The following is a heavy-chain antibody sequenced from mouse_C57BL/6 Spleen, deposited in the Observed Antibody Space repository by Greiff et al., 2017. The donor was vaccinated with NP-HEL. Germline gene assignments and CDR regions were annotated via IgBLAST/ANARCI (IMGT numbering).Heavy chain of an antibody. CDR2: ISYDGSN. D-gene: IGHD4-1*01. V-gene: IGHV3-6*01. CDR1: GYSITSGYY. J-gene: IGHJ4*01. Sequence: VQLKESGPGLVKPSQSLSLTCSVTGYSITSGYYWNWIRQFPGNKLEWMGYISYDGSNNYNPSLKNRISITRDTSKNQFFLKLNSVTTEDTATYYCARGDSNWDYAMDYWGQGTSVTVSS. CDR3: ARGDSNWDYAMDY.